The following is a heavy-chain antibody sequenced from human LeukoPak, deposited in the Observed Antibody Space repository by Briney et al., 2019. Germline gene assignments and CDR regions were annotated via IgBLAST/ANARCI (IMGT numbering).Heavy chain of an antibody. D-gene: IGHD3-10*01. CDR3: ARLSSGSGSYYNAGPFYGMDV. J-gene: IGHJ6*02. V-gene: IGHV5-51*01. Sequence: GESLKISCTSSGYSFTSYWIGWVRQMPGKGLEWMGIIYPGDSDTRYSPSFQGQVTISADKSISTAYLQWSSLKTSDTAMYYCARLSSGSGSYYNAGPFYGMDVWGQGTTVTVSS. CDR2: IYPGDSDT. CDR1: GYSFTSYW.